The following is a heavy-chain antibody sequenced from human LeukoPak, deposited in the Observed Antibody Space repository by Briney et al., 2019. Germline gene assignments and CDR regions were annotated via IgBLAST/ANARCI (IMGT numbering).Heavy chain of an antibody. D-gene: IGHD3-10*02. CDR1: GFTFSSYG. J-gene: IGHJ4*02. CDR2: ISYDGSNK. Sequence: GGSLRLSCAASGFTFSSYGMHWVRQAPGKGLEWVAVISYDGSNKYYADSVKGRFTISRDNSKNTLYLQMNSLRAEDTAVYYCAREPTPGITMMGEFDYWGQGTLVTVSS. V-gene: IGHV3-30*03. CDR3: AREPTPGITMMGEFDY.